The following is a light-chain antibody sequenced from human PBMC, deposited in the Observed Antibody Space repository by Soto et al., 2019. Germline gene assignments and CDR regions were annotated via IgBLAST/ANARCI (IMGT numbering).Light chain of an antibody. Sequence: DIRMTQSPSSLSASVGDRVSITCRASQSISSYLNWYQQKPGKAPKLLIYDASNLETGVPSRFSGSGSGTDFTVTISSLQPEDFATYSCQQYYNLPITFGQGTRLETK. J-gene: IGKJ5*01. V-gene: IGKV1-33*01. CDR3: QQYYNLPIT. CDR1: QSISSY. CDR2: DAS.